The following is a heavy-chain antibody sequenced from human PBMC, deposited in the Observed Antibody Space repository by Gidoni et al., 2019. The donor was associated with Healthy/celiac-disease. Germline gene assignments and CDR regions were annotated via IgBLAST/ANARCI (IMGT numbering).Heavy chain of an antibody. D-gene: IGHD3-22*01. CDR3: ARTAPDSSGYHDY. Sequence: QLQLQESGSGLVKPSQTLSLTCAVSRGSISSGGYSWSWIRQPPGKGLEWNGYIYHSGSTSYNPSLKSRVTISVDRSKNQFSLKLSSVTAADTAVYYCARTAPDSSGYHDYWGQGTLVTVSS. CDR1: RGSISSGGYS. J-gene: IGHJ4*02. CDR2: IYHSGST. V-gene: IGHV4-30-2*01.